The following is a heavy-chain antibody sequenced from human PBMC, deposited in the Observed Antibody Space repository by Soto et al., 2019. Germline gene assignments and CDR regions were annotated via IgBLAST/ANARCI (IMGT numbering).Heavy chain of an antibody. D-gene: IGHD2-21*02. Sequence: GGSLRLSCAASGFTFSSYAVHWVRQAPGKGLEWLAVISYDGSSKYYADSVKGRFTISRDNSKNTLSLQMNSLRAEDTAVYYCYSGIVVLTATPGVYWGQGTLVTVSS. V-gene: IGHV3-30-3*01. CDR1: GFTFSSYA. CDR3: YSGIVVLTATPGVY. CDR2: ISYDGSSK. J-gene: IGHJ4*02.